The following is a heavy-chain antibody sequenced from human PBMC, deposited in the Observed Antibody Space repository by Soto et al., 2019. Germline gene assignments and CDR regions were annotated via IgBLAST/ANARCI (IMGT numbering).Heavy chain of an antibody. CDR1: GFTVSSNY. CDR3: ARGDYYGAIDY. J-gene: IGHJ4*02. CDR2: IYSGGST. D-gene: IGHD3-22*01. Sequence: EVQLVESGGGLVQPGGSLRLSCAASGFTVSSNYMSWVRQAPGKGLEWVSVIYSGGSTYYADSVKGRFTISRHNSKNTLYLQMNSLRAEDAAVYYCARGDYYGAIDYWGQGTLVTVSS. V-gene: IGHV3-53*04.